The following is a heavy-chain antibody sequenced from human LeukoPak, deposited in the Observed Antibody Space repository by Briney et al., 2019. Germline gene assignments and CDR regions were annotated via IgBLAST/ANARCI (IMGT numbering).Heavy chain of an antibody. CDR2: ISWNSGSI. D-gene: IGHD5-24*01. CDR1: GFTFDDYA. J-gene: IGHJ3*02. CDR3: AKAPGWDAFDI. V-gene: IGHV3-9*01. Sequence: GGSLRPSCAASGFTFDDYAMHWVRQAPGKGLEWVSGISWNSGSIGYADSVKGRFTISRDNAKNSLYLQMNSLRAEDTALYYCAKAPGWDAFDIWGQGTMVTVSS.